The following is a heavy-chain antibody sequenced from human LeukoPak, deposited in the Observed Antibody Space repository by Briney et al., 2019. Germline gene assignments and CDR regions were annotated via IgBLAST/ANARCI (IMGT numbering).Heavy chain of an antibody. J-gene: IGHJ6*02. CDR2: ISYDGSNK. CDR1: GFTFSSYA. Sequence: PGGSLRFSCAASGFTFSSYAMHWVRQAPGKGLEWVAVISYDGSNKYYADSVKGRFTISRDNSKNTLYLQMNSLRAEDTAVYYCARAGGSYYDYYYGMDVWGQGTTVTVSS. CDR3: ARAGGSYYDYYYGMDV. D-gene: IGHD1-26*01. V-gene: IGHV3-30-3*01.